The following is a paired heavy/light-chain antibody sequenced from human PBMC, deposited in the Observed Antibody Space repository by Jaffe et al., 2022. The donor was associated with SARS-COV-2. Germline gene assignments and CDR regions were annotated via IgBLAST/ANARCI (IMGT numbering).Light chain of an antibody. CDR2: LGS. CDR1: QSLLHSLGYNS. J-gene: IGKJ2*01. V-gene: IGKV2-28*01. CDR3: MQSLQTPST. Sequence: DIVMTQSPLSLAVTPGAPASISCTSSQSLLHSLGYNSVDWYLQKPGQSPQLLIYLGSNRPSGVPVRFSGIASGTDFTLKISRVEAEDVGVYYCMQSLQTPSTFGQGTNLEIK.
Heavy chain of an antibody. Sequence: RLVESGGGLVKPGGSLRLSCAASGFSFSNYKMNWLRQPLGKGLEWVASISIGSASIHYADSLRGRVTISRDNDESSLYLQVNDLRVEDTAIYYCARVTVIRGVVPAGMDVWGQGTTVSVSS. CDR1: GFSFSNYK. J-gene: IGHJ6*02. CDR3: ARVTVIRGVVPAGMDV. D-gene: IGHD3-10*01. CDR2: ISIGSASI. V-gene: IGHV3-21*04.